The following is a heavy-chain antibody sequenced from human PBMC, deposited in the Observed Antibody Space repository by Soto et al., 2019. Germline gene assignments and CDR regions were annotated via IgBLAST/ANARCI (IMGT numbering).Heavy chain of an antibody. J-gene: IGHJ5*02. CDR3: AKGDNLGPKTGYAFDP. CDR1: GDSVSSTTTA. D-gene: IGHD5-12*01. V-gene: IGHV6-1*01. CDR2: TFYRSKWYN. Sequence: PSQTLSLTCAISGDSVSSTTTAWNWIRLSPSRGLEWLGRTFYRSKWYNDYAVSVKSRIIINPDTSNNQFSLQLNSVTPEDTAVYFCAKGDNLGPKTGYAFDPWGQGIMVTVSS.